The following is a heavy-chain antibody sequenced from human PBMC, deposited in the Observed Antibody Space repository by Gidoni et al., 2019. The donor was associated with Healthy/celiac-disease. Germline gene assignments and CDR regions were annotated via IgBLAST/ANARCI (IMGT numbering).Heavy chain of an antibody. V-gene: IGHV3-21*01. Sequence: EVQLVESGGGLVKPGGSLRLSCAASGFTFSSSSMNWVRQAPGKGLEWVSSISSSSSYIYYADSVKGRFTISRDNAKNSLYLQMNSLRAEDTAVYYCARGDYYDSSGPYYYYGMDVWGQGTTVTVSS. D-gene: IGHD3-22*01. CDR2: ISSSSSYI. CDR1: GFTFSSSS. CDR3: ARGDYYDSSGPYYYYGMDV. J-gene: IGHJ6*02.